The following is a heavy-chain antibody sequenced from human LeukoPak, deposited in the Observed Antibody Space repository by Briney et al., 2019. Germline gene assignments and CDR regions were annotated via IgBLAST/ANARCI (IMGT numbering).Heavy chain of an antibody. J-gene: IGHJ1*01. CDR1: GYSFTSYW. CDR2: IYPGDSDT. Sequence: GESLRISCKGSGYSFTSYWIAWVRQMPGKGLEWMGIIYPGDSDTRYSPSFQGQVTISADKSISTAYLQWSSLKASDTAMYYCARDHGEYNPGEVEYFQHWGQGTLVTVSS. V-gene: IGHV5-51*01. D-gene: IGHD1-1*01. CDR3: ARDHGEYNPGEVEYFQH.